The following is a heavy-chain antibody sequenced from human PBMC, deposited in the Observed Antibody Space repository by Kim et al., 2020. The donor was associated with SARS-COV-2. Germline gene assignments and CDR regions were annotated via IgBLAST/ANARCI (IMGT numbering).Heavy chain of an antibody. CDR3: TKDANKDYGDNYGLFDS. V-gene: IGHV3-23*03. CDR2: IYSDGSGS. CDR1: GFTFSSFA. J-gene: IGHJ5*01. Sequence: GGSLRLSCAASGFTFSSFAMSWVRQAPGQGLEWVSRIYSDGSGSYYIDSVKGRFTLSRDNSKNTLFLQMDRLRPEDTAIYYCTKDANKDYGDNYGLFDSWGHGTLVTVSS. D-gene: IGHD4-17*01.